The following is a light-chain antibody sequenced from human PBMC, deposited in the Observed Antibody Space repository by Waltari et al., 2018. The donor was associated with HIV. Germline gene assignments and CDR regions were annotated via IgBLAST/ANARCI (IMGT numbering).Light chain of an antibody. V-gene: IGKV1-12*01. CDR1: QGISTW. Sequence: ITCRASQGISTWLAWYQQKPGKAPQLLIYGASNLQSGVPSRFSGSGSGTDFTLTIRSLQPEDFATYFCQQTNSFPRTFGQGTKLEI. J-gene: IGKJ2*01. CDR2: GAS. CDR3: QQTNSFPRT.